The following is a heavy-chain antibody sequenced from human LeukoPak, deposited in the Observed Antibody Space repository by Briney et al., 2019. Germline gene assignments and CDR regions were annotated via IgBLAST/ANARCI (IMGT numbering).Heavy chain of an antibody. CDR1: GGTFSSYA. V-gene: IGHV3-30*04. Sequence: SCKASGGTFSSYAMHWVRQAPGKGLEWVAVISYDGSNKYYADSVKGRFTISRDNSKNTLYLQMNSLRAEDTAVYYCAREFGGSPFDYWGQGTLVTVSS. J-gene: IGHJ4*02. D-gene: IGHD3-10*01. CDR3: AREFGGSPFDY. CDR2: ISYDGSNK.